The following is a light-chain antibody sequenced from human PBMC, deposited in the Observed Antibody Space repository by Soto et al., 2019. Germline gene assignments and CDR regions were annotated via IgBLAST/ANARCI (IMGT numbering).Light chain of an antibody. Sequence: MQMTQSPSSLSASVGDRVTITCRARQGITNDLGWYQQKPGKAPKLLIYAASSLQSGVPSRFSGSGSGTDFTLTISSLQPEDFATYYCQQSYSTLLITFGQGTRLEIK. J-gene: IGKJ5*01. CDR2: AAS. CDR1: QGITND. V-gene: IGKV1-39*01. CDR3: QQSYSTLLIT.